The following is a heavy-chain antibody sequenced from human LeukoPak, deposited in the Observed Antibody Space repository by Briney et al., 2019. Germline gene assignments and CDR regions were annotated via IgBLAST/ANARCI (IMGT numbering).Heavy chain of an antibody. CDR3: ARGVGATSPYFDY. V-gene: IGHV3-21*01. Sequence: GGSLRLSSAPSGFTLSSYSMNWVRQAQGEGLEWVSSTISSRGYIYYTDSVKGRFTISRNNVKNSLYLQMNSLRAEETAVYYCARGVGATSPYFDYWGQGTLVTVSS. CDR1: GFTLSSYS. CDR2: TISSRGYI. J-gene: IGHJ4*02. D-gene: IGHD1-26*01.